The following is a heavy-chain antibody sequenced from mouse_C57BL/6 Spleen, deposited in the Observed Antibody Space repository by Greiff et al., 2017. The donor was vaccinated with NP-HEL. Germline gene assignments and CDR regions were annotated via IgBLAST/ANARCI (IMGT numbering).Heavy chain of an antibody. CDR1: GYTFTDYY. Sequence: VQLQQSGPVLVKPGASVKMSCKASGYTFTDYYMNWVKQSQGERLEWIGVINPYNGGTSYNQKFKGKATLTVDKSSSTAYMRLNSLTSEDSAVYYCARSRYGSSNLDYWGQGTTLTVSS. J-gene: IGHJ2*01. CDR2: INPYNGGT. V-gene: IGHV1-19*01. CDR3: ARSRYGSSNLDY. D-gene: IGHD1-1*01.